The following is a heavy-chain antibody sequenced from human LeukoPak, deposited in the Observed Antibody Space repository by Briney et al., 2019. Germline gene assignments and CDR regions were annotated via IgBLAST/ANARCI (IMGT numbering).Heavy chain of an antibody. Sequence: GGSLRLSCAASAFTFNTYWMHWVHQVPGRGLEWVSRINGDESSTNYADSVKGRFTISRDNAKDKLYLHMNSLTAEDTAVYYCARGAKWAYYFDYWGQGTLVTVSS. V-gene: IGHV3-74*01. D-gene: IGHD1-26*01. CDR2: INGDESST. CDR3: ARGAKWAYYFDY. CDR1: AFTFNTYW. J-gene: IGHJ4*02.